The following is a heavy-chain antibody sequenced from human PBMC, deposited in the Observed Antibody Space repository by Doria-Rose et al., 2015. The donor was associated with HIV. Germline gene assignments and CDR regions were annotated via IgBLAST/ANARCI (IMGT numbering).Heavy chain of an antibody. CDR1: GFTFSSYE. CDR3: ARGEWHFDY. Sequence: VQLVQSGGGLVQPGGSLRLSCAASGFTFSSYEMNWVRQAPGKGPEWVSYISNSGRTIYYADSVRGRFTISRDSAKNSLYLQMNSLRAEDTAVYYCARGEWHFDYWGQGTLVTVSS. CDR2: ISNSGRTI. V-gene: IGHV3-48*03. D-gene: IGHD3-3*01. J-gene: IGHJ4*02.